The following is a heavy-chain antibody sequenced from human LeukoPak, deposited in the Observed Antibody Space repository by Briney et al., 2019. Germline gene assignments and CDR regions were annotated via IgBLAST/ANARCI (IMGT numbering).Heavy chain of an antibody. V-gene: IGHV4-61*02. D-gene: IGHD3-10*01. CDR3: ARDASSVPPDSGYYGAYYFDY. J-gene: IGHJ4*02. Sequence: PSQTLSLTCTVSGGSISSGSYYWSWIRQPAGKGLEWIGRIYTSGSTNYNPSLKSRVTISVDTSKNQFSLKLSSVTAADTAVYYCARDASSVPPDSGYYGAYYFDYWGQGTLVTVSS. CDR1: GGSISSGSYY. CDR2: IYTSGST.